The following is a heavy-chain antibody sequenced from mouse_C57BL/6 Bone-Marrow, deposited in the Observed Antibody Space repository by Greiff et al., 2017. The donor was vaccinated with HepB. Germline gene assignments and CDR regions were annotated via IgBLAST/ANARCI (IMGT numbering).Heavy chain of an antibody. CDR2: IRLKSDNYAT. CDR3: TAGYGLY. V-gene: IGHV6-3*01. Sequence: EVQRVESGGGLVQPGGSMKLSCVASGFTFSNYWMNWVRQSPEKGLEWVAQIRLKSDNYATHYAESVKGRFTISRDDSKSSVYLQMNNLRAEDTGIYYCTAGYGLYWGQGTLVTVSA. D-gene: IGHD1-1*02. CDR1: GFTFSNYW. J-gene: IGHJ3*01.